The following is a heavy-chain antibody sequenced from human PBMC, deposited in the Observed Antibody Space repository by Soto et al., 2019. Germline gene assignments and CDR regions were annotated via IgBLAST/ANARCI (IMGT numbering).Heavy chain of an antibody. Sequence: ETLALTCPVSGPSLRSGTHYWSWIRQPPGKGLEWIGYISHSGRTNYDPSLKSRLTMSVDTSQNQFSLQLNSVTAADTAVYYCSYGSSFDYSGQGTLVTLSS. D-gene: IGHD3-10*01. CDR3: SYGSSFDY. V-gene: IGHV4-61*01. CDR2: ISHSGRT. CDR1: GPSLRSGTHY. J-gene: IGHJ4*02.